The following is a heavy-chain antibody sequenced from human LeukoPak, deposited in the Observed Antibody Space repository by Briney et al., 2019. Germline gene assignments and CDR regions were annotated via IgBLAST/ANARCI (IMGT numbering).Heavy chain of an antibody. Sequence: PSETLSLTCTVSGGSISSYYWNWIRQPPGKGLEWIGYIYTSGNTNYNPSLKSRVTISVDTSKNQFSLKLSSVTAADTAVYYCGRNSIAVAGTSWFDPWGQGTLVTVSS. V-gene: IGHV4-4*09. CDR1: GGSISSYY. CDR3: GRNSIAVAGTSWFDP. CDR2: IYTSGNT. J-gene: IGHJ5*02. D-gene: IGHD6-13*01.